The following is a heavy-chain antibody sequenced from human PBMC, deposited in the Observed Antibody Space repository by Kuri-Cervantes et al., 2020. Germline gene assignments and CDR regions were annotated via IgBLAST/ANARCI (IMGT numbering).Heavy chain of an antibody. V-gene: IGHV3-9*01. CDR2: ISWNSGSI. CDR1: GFTFSSYG. Sequence: GGSLRLSCAASGFTFSSYGMHWVRQAPGKGLEWVSGISWNSGSIGYADSVKGRFTISRDNAKSSLYLQMNSLRAEDTAVYYCARVGIAAAGPYYFDYWGQGTLVTVSS. CDR3: ARVGIAAAGPYYFDY. J-gene: IGHJ4*02. D-gene: IGHD6-13*01.